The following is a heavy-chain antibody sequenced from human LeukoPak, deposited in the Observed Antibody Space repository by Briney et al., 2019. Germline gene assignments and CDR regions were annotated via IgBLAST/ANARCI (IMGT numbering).Heavy chain of an antibody. J-gene: IGHJ4*02. D-gene: IGHD3-9*01. CDR1: GFTFSSHA. CDR2: ITGSGGST. V-gene: IGHV3-23*01. CDR3: ARDPGYAIYYFDY. Sequence: GGSLRLSCAASGFTFSSHAMGWVRQAPGKGLEWVSSITGSGGSTYYGDSVKGRFTIARDNSRNTLYLQMNSLRVEDTAVYYCARDPGYAIYYFDYWGQGTLATVSS.